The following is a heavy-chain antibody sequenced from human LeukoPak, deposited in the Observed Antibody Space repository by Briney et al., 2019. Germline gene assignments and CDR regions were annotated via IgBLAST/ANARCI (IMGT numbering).Heavy chain of an antibody. CDR2: IWYDGSNK. CDR3: ARDPGWFGELIVY. CDR1: GFTFSSYG. J-gene: IGHJ4*02. D-gene: IGHD3-10*01. V-gene: IGHV3-33*01. Sequence: PGGSLRLSCAASGFTFSSYGMHWVRQAPGKGLEWVAVIWYDGSNKYYADSVKGRFTISRDNSKNTLYLQMNSLRAEDTAVYYCARDPGWFGELIVYWGQGTLVTVSS.